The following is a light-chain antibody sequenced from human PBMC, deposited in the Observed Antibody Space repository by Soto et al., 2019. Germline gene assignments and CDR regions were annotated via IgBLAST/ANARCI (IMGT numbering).Light chain of an antibody. CDR1: SSDVGAYNY. CDR2: DVT. V-gene: IGLV2-14*03. J-gene: IGLJ3*02. Sequence: QSALTQPASVSGSPGQSITISCTGTSSDVGAYNYVSWYQNHPGKVPKLMIYDVTFRPSGVSNRFSGSKSGSTASLTISGLQAEDEADYFCSSQTSVNTLVFGGGTKLTV. CDR3: SSQTSVNTLV.